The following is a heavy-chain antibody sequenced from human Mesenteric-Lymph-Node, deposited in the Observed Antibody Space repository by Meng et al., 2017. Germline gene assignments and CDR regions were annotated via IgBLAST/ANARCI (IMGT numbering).Heavy chain of an antibody. Sequence: GGSLTLSCAASGFTFSSYDMNWVRQAPGKGLEWVSYISSSGSTIYYADSVKGRFTISRDNAKNSLYLQMNSLRAEDTAVYYCARTAICSSTSCYVRGYYYYGMDVWGQGTTVTVSS. CDR1: GFTFSSYD. CDR2: ISSSGSTI. J-gene: IGHJ6*02. V-gene: IGHV3-48*03. CDR3: ARTAICSSTSCYVRGYYYYGMDV. D-gene: IGHD2-2*01.